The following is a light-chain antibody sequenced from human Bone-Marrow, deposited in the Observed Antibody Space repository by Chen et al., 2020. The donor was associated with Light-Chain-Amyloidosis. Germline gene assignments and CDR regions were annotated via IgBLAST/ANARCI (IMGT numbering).Light chain of an antibody. CDR3: QQYGTAPLT. J-gene: IGKJ4*01. CDR2: GSS. Sequence: EIVFTQSPGTLSLSPGEGANLSCRDSQTISSNDLTWYQENFGQAPRLLIYGSSSRATGIPDRFTGSGSGTDFTLTINRLEPEDFAMYYCQQYGTAPLTFGGGTKVEIK. CDR1: QTISSND. V-gene: IGKV3-20*01.